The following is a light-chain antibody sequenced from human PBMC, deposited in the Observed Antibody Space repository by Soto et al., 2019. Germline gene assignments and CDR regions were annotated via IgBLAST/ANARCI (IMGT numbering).Light chain of an antibody. Sequence: EIVLTQSPGTLSLSPGETASLSCRASQTVDNTYLAWYQQKPGLPPTLLIYATSTRAAGIPDRFSGSGSGTGTTLTIDRLELEDFEVYYCQQYYFSPPLYTFGQGTKLEIK. CDR1: QTVDNTY. J-gene: IGKJ2*01. CDR2: ATS. CDR3: QQYYFSPPLYT. V-gene: IGKV3-20*01.